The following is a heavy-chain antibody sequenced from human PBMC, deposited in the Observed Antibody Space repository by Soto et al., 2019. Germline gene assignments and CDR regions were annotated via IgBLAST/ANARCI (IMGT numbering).Heavy chain of an antibody. CDR3: ARDRLNNAYNTVFDY. J-gene: IGHJ4*02. D-gene: IGHD1-1*01. V-gene: IGHV3-74*01. Sequence: GGSLRLSCAASGFTFRNYNMHWVRQAPGKGLVWLSHINADGSSIRYADSARGRLTISRDNAKNTLFLQMSSLTAEDTAVYFCARDRLNNAYNTVFDYWGQGTLVTVSS. CDR1: GFTFRNYN. CDR2: INADGSSI.